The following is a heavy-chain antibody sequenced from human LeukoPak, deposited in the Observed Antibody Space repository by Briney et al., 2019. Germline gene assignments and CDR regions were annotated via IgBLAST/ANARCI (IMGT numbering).Heavy chain of an antibody. Sequence: TGGSLRLSCAASGFTFSTYAMSCVRQAPGKGLEWVSTISRSGGSTYYPDSVKGRFTISRDNSKNTLYLQMNSLRAEDTAVYYCAKGGYSSSSEFDYWGQGTLVTVSS. CDR2: ISRSGGST. V-gene: IGHV3-23*01. J-gene: IGHJ4*02. D-gene: IGHD6-6*01. CDR3: AKGGYSSSSEFDY. CDR1: GFTFSTYA.